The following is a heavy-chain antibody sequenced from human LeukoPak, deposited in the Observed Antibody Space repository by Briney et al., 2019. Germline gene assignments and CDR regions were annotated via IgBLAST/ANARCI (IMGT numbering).Heavy chain of an antibody. J-gene: IGHJ5*02. CDR1: GGSMSSGDYY. CDR3: ARDYYDSSGYYDPQDNWFDP. CDR2: FYYSGST. D-gene: IGHD3-22*01. V-gene: IGHV4-30-4*01. Sequence: SQTLSLTCTVSGGSMSSGDYYWSWIRQPPGKGLEWIGYFYYSGSTYYNPSLKSQVTISVDTSKNQFSLKLSSVTAADTAVYYCARDYYDSSGYYDPQDNWFDPWGQGTLVTVSS.